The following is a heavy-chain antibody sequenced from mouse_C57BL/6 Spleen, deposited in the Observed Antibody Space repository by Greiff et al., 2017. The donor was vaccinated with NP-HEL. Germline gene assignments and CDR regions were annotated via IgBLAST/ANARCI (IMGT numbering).Heavy chain of an antibody. CDR3: ARGGYYSWYCDV. D-gene: IGHD2-3*01. Sequence: QVQLKQPGAELVKPGASVKMSCKASGYTFTSYWITWVKQRPGQGLEWIGDIYPGSGSTNYNEKFKSKATLTVDTSSSTAYMQLSSLTSEDSAVYYCARGGYYSWYCDVWGTGTTVTVSS. CDR1: GYTFTSYW. J-gene: IGHJ1*03. CDR2: IYPGSGST. V-gene: IGHV1-55*01.